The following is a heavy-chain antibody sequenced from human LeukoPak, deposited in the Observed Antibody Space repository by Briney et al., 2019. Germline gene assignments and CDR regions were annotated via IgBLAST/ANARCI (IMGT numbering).Heavy chain of an antibody. Sequence: PSETLSFTCAVSGGSITNSSNYWGWIRQPPGKGLEWIGSISYSGITSYNPSLRSRVTISVDTSKNQFSLKVTSVTAADTAVYYCARQGAGGRAFDIWGQGTMVAVSS. D-gene: IGHD1-26*01. CDR3: ARQGAGGRAFDI. CDR1: GGSITNSSNY. CDR2: ISYSGIT. J-gene: IGHJ3*02. V-gene: IGHV4-39*01.